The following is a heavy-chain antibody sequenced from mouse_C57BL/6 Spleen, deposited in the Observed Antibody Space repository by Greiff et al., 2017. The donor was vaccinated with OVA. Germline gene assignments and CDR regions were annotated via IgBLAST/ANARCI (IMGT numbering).Heavy chain of an antibody. CDR3: ASGGWGYFDY. CDR2: INPNYGTT. V-gene: IGHV1-39*01. CDR1: GYSFPDYN. Sequence: EVQLQQSGPELVKPGASVKISCKASGYSFPDYNMNWVKQSNGKSLEWIGVINPNYGTTSYNPKFKGKSTQTVDQSSSTAYMPLNSLTSEDSAVYYCASGGWGYFDYWGQGTTLTVSS. D-gene: IGHD3-3*01. J-gene: IGHJ2*01.